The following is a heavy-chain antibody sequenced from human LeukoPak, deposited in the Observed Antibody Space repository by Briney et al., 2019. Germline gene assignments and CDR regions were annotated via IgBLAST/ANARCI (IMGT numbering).Heavy chain of an antibody. J-gene: IGHJ4*02. CDR3: ARAKRGYNYGPLDF. V-gene: IGHV4-61*01. CDR1: GGSVSSGSYY. D-gene: IGHD5-18*01. Sequence: SETLSLTCTVSGGSVSSGSYYWSWIRQPPGKGLEWIGYIYYSGSTNYNPSLKSRVTISIDTSKNQFSLKLTSVSAADTAVYFCARAKRGYNYGPLDFWGQGTLVTVSS. CDR2: IYYSGST.